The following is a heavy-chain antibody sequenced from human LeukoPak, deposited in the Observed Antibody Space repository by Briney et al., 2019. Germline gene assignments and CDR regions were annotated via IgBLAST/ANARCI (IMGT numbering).Heavy chain of an antibody. CDR3: ARDPHGYNSYFDY. V-gene: IGHV3-33*01. CDR1: GFTFSSYG. D-gene: IGHD5-24*01. Sequence: PRGSLRLSCAASGFTFSSYGMHWVRQAPGKGLEWVAVIWYDGSNKYYADSVKGRFTISRDNSKNTLYLQMNSLRAEDTAVYYCARDPHGYNSYFDYWGQGTLVTVSS. J-gene: IGHJ4*02. CDR2: IWYDGSNK.